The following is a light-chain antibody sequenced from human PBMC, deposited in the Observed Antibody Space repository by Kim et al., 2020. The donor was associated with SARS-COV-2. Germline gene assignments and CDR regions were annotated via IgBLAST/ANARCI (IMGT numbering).Light chain of an antibody. CDR3: GTWDSSLSALV. CDR2: DNN. Sequence: QSVLTQPPSVSAAPGQKVTISCSGSSSNIGNNYVSWYQQLPGTAPKLLIYDNNQRSSGIPDRFSGSKSGTSATLGITGLQTGDEADYYCGTWDSSLSALVFGGGTKLTVL. V-gene: IGLV1-51*01. J-gene: IGLJ2*01. CDR1: SSNIGNNY.